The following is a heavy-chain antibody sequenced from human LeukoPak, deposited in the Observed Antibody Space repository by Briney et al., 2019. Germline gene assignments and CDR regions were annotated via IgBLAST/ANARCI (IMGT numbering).Heavy chain of an antibody. CDR2: MNPNSGNT. CDR1: GYTFTSYD. V-gene: IGHV1-8*01. Sequence: ASVKVSCKASGYTFTSYDISWVRQATGQGLEWMGWMNPNSGNTGCAQKFQGRVTMTRNTSISTAYMELSSLRSEDTAVYYCARDAYSSGRNGGYFDYWGQGTLVTVSS. J-gene: IGHJ4*02. CDR3: ARDAYSSGRNGGYFDY. D-gene: IGHD3-22*01.